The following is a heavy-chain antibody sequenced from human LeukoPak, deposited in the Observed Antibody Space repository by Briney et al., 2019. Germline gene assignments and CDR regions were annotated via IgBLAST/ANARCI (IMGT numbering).Heavy chain of an antibody. D-gene: IGHD6-13*01. V-gene: IGHV4-4*07. CDR1: GGSISSYY. CDR2: IYTSGST. CDR3: AREGFGIAAAGDFDY. J-gene: IGHJ4*02. Sequence: SETLSLTCTVSGGSISSYYWSWIRQPAGKGLEWIGRIYTSGSTNYNPSLKSRVTMSVDTSKNQFSLKPSSVTAADTAVYYCAREGFGIAAAGDFDYWGQGTLVTVSS.